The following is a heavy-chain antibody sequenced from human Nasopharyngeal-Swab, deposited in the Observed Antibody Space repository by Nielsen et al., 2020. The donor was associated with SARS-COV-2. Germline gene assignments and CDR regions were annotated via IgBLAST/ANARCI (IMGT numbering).Heavy chain of an antibody. D-gene: IGHD3-10*01. CDR1: SGSFSGYY. J-gene: IGHJ5*02. CDR2: INHSGST. CDR3: ARRVRPGSYWFDP. Sequence: SETLSLTCAVYSGSFSGYYWSWIRQPPGKGLEWIGEINHSGSTNYNPSLKSRVTISVDTSKNQFSLKLSSVTAADTAVYYCARRVRPGSYWFDPWGQGTLVTVSS. V-gene: IGHV4-34*01.